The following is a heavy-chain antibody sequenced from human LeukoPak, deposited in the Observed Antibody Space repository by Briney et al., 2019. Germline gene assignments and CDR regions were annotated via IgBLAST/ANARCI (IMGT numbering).Heavy chain of an antibody. J-gene: IGHJ3*02. V-gene: IGHV4-38-2*02. Sequence: KPSETLSLTCTVSGGSISSGYYWGWIRQPPGKGLEWIGSIYHSGSTYYNPSLKSRVTISVDTSKNQFSLKLSSVTAADTAVYYRARESIKEIGGIAANKNAFDIWGQGTMVTVSS. CDR1: GGSISSGYY. D-gene: IGHD6-13*01. CDR2: IYHSGST. CDR3: ARESIKEIGGIAANKNAFDI.